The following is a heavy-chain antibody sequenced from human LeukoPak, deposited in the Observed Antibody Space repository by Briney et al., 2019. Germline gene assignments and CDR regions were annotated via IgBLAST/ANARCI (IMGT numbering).Heavy chain of an antibody. V-gene: IGHV4-59*01. D-gene: IGHD4-17*01. J-gene: IGHJ3*02. Sequence: PSETLSLTCTVSGGSISSYYWSWIRQPPGKGLEWIGYIYYSGSTNYNPSLKSRVTISVDTSKNQFSLKLSSVTAADTAVYYCAGDLRVGGNYGVGVAFNTGGQGTRFTFS. CDR1: GGSISSYY. CDR2: IYYSGST. CDR3: AGDLRVGGNYGVGVAFNT.